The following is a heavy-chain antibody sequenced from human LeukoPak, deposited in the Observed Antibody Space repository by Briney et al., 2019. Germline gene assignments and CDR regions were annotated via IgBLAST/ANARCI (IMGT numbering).Heavy chain of an antibody. Sequence: PSETLSLTCTVSGGSISSYYWSWIRQPPGKGLEWIGYIYYSGSTNYNPSLKSRVTISVDTSKNQLSLKLSSVTAADTAVYYCARAVAGRWYFDLWGRGTLVTVSS. J-gene: IGHJ2*01. CDR1: GGSISSYY. V-gene: IGHV4-59*01. CDR2: IYYSGST. D-gene: IGHD6-19*01. CDR3: ARAVAGRWYFDL.